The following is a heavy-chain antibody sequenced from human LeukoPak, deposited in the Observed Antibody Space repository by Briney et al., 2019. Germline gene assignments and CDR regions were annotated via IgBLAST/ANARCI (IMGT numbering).Heavy chain of an antibody. CDR3: ARDSHGELLAGGFDY. V-gene: IGHV4-31*03. D-gene: IGHD1-26*01. CDR1: GGSISSGGYY. CDR2: IYYSGST. Sequence: SETLSLTCTVSGGSISSGGYYWSWIRQHPGKGLEWIGYIYYSGSTYYNPSLKSRVTISVDTSKNQFSLKLSSVTAADTAVYYCARDSHGELLAGGFDYWGQGTLVTVSS. J-gene: IGHJ4*02.